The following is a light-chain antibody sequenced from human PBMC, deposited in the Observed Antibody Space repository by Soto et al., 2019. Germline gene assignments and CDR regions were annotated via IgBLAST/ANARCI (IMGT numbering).Light chain of an antibody. CDR3: QQFHSFSPT. Sequence: DIQMTQSPSTLSASVGDRVTITCRASQSISSWLAWYQQKPGKAPKLLIYKASSLESGVPSRFSGSGSGTEFTLTISSLQPEDYCQQFHSFSPTFGQGTKVEIK. CDR1: QSISSW. V-gene: IGKV1-5*03. J-gene: IGKJ1*01. CDR2: KAS.